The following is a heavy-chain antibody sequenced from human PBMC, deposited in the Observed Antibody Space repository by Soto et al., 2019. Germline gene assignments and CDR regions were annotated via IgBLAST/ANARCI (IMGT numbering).Heavy chain of an antibody. CDR2: ISAYNGNT. D-gene: IGHD3-22*01. CDR3: ARPDYYDRSGYYPWYFVY. CDR1: GYTFTSYG. Sequence: QVQLVQSGAEVKKPGASVKVSCKASGYTFTSYGISWVRQAPGQGLEWMGWISAYNGNTNYAQKLQGRVTMTTGTSTSTAYMELRSLRSDDTAVYYCARPDYYDRSGYYPWYFVYWGQGTLVTVSS. V-gene: IGHV1-18*01. J-gene: IGHJ4*02.